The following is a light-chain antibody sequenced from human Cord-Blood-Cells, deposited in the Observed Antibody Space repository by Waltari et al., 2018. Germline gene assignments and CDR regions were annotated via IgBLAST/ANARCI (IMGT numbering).Light chain of an antibody. CDR3: QKYYSTPWT. V-gene: IGKV4-1*01. CDR2: WAA. CDR1: QSFLYSSNNKNY. Sequence: DIVMTQTPHSLAVTLGERATINCKSSQSFLYSSNNKNYLAWYQQKPGQPPKLLIYWAATRESGVPDRFSGSGSGTDFTLTISSLQAEEVAVYYCQKYYSTPWTFGQGTKVEIK. J-gene: IGKJ1*01.